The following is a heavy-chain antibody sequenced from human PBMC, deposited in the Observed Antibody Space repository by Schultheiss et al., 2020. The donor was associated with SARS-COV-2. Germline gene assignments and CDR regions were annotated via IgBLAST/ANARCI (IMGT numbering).Heavy chain of an antibody. D-gene: IGHD2-21*01. V-gene: IGHV4-34*01. CDR2: INHSGST. CDR1: GGSISSYY. Sequence: SETLSLTCTVSGGSISSYYWGWIRQPPGKGLEWIGEINHSGSTYYNPSLKSRVTISVDTSKNQFSLKLSSVTAADTAVYYCARVPHQAYCGGDCYYFDYWGQGTLVTVSS. CDR3: ARVPHQAYCGGDCYYFDY. J-gene: IGHJ4*02.